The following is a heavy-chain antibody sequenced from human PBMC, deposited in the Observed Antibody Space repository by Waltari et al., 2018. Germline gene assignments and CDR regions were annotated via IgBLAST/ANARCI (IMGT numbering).Heavy chain of an antibody. J-gene: IGHJ4*02. V-gene: IGHV3-43*01. CDR1: GFTFIHYM. CDR2: ISWDGGTT. D-gene: IGHD3-10*01. CDR3: ARGSFISHYFDY. Sequence: DVQLVESGGVVVQPGGSLRLSCAASGFTFIHYMMHWVRPVPGKGLEWVSLISWDGGTTYYADSLKGRFTISRDNSKNSLYLQMSSLRTEDTALYYCARGSFISHYFDYWGQGTLVTVSS.